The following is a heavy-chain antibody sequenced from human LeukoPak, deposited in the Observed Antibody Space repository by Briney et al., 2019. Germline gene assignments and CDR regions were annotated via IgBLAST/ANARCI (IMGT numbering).Heavy chain of an antibody. CDR1: GYTFSSYY. CDR2: ISPSGDYT. V-gene: IGHV1-46*04. D-gene: IGHD6-19*01. Sequence: ASVRVSCKASGYTFSSYYMHWVRQAPGQGLEWMGIISPSGDYTRYAQKLQGRVSMTLDTSTSTVYMELNSLESEDTAMYYCARDNSGWSVDYWGQGTLVTVTS. J-gene: IGHJ4*02. CDR3: ARDNSGWSVDY.